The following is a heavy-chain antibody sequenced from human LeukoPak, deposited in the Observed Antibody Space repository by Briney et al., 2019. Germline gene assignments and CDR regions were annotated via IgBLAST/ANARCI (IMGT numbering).Heavy chain of an antibody. J-gene: IGHJ4*02. CDR1: GGSFSGYY. Sequence: SETLSLTRAVYGGSFSGYYWSWIRQPPGKGLEWIGEINHSGSTNYNPSLKSRVTISVDTSKNQFSLKLSSVTAADTAVYYCASRTWIQLWKEYWGQGTLVTVSS. CDR3: ASRTWIQLWKEY. CDR2: INHSGST. V-gene: IGHV4-34*01. D-gene: IGHD5-18*01.